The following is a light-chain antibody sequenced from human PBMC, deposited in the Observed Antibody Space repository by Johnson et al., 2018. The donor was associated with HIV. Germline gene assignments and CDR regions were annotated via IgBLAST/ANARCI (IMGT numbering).Light chain of an antibody. CDR3: GTWDSSLSAYA. J-gene: IGLJ1*01. Sequence: QSVLTQPPSVSAAPGQKVTISCSGSSSNIGNNYVSWYQHLPGTAPKLLMYENNKRPSGIPDRFSGSKSATSATLGITGLQTGDEADYYCGTWDSSLSAYAFGTGTKVTVL. CDR2: ENN. V-gene: IGLV1-51*02. CDR1: SSNIGNNY.